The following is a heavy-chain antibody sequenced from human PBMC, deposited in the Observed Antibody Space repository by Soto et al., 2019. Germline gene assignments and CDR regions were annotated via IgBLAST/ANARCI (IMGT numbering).Heavy chain of an antibody. CDR1: GFTFSSYG. CDR3: VACQYFSDY. D-gene: IGHD2-15*01. Sequence: QVQLVESGGGVVQPGRSLRLSCAASGFTFSSYGMHWVRQAPGKGLEWVALISYDGSDKYYAHSVKGRFTISRDNSKNTLYLQMNSLRVEDTAVYYCVACQYFSDYWGQGTLVTVSS. V-gene: IGHV3-30*03. J-gene: IGHJ4*02. CDR2: ISYDGSDK.